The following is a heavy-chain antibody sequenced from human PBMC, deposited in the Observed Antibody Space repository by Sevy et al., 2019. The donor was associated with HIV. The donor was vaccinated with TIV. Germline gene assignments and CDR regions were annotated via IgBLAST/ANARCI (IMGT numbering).Heavy chain of an antibody. Sequence: ASVKVSCKASGYTFTSYDINWVRQATGQGLEWMGWMNPNSGNTGYAQKFQGRVTMTRNTSISTAYKELSTLRSEDTAVSYWAGAYVSSGYHYYYYYYGMDVWGQGTTVTVSS. CDR2: MNPNSGNT. CDR1: GYTFTSYD. J-gene: IGHJ6*02. CDR3: AGAYVSSGYHYYYYYYGMDV. V-gene: IGHV1-8*01. D-gene: IGHD3-22*01.